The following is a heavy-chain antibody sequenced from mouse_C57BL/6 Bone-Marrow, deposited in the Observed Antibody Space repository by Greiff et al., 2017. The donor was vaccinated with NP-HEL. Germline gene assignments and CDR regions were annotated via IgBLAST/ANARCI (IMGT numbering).Heavy chain of an antibody. Sequence: VQLQQPGAELVMPGASVKLSCKASGYTFTSYWMHWVKQRPGQGLEWIGEIDPSDSYTNYNQKFKGKSTLTVDKSSSTAYMQLSSLTSEDSAVYYCARWDYYYGSSYFDYCGQGTTPTVTA. J-gene: IGHJ2*01. CDR2: IDPSDSYT. CDR3: ARWDYYYGSSYFDY. V-gene: IGHV1-69*01. CDR1: GYTFTSYW. D-gene: IGHD1-1*01.